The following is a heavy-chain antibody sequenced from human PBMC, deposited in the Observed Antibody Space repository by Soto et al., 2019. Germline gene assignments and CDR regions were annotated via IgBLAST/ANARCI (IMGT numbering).Heavy chain of an antibody. Sequence: SCAASGFTFSSYSMNWVRQAPGKGLEWVSYISSSGGTTYYADSVKGRFTISRDNSKNTLFLQMNNLRAEDTAMYYCARDPGFMYGMDVWGQGTTVTVSS. V-gene: IGHV3-48*01. J-gene: IGHJ6*02. CDR3: ARDPGFMYGMDV. CDR2: ISSSGGTT. CDR1: GFTFSSYS.